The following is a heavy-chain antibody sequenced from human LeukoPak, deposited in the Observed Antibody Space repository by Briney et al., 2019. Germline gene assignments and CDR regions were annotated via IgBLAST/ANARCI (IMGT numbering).Heavy chain of an antibody. CDR3: ARERVRRGIVGAKGY. D-gene: IGHD1-26*01. CDR2: INPNSGGT. CDR1: GYTFTGYY. J-gene: IGHJ4*02. V-gene: IGHV1-2*02. Sequence: GASVKVSCKASGYTFTGYYMHWVRQAPGQGLEWMGWINPNSGGTNYAQKFQGRVTMTRDTSISTAYMELSRLRSDDTAVYYCARERVRRGIVGAKGYWGQGTLVTVSS.